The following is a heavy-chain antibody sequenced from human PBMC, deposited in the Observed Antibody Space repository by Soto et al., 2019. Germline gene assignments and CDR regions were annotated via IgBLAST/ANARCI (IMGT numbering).Heavy chain of an antibody. D-gene: IGHD6-6*01. Sequence: SETLSLTCTVSGDSIGSGNKYWSWIRQAPGKGLEWIGYIFSSETTYYNPSLKSRLTMSLDTSQNQFSLKLNSVTAADTAVYYCARVKAARRGYYYYGMDVWGQGTTVTVSS. CDR3: ARVKAARRGYYYYGMDV. CDR2: IFSSETT. V-gene: IGHV4-30-4*02. CDR1: GDSIGSGNKY. J-gene: IGHJ6*02.